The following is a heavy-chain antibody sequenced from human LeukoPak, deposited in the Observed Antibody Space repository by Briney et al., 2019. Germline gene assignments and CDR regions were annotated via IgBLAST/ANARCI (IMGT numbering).Heavy chain of an antibody. CDR2: ISSSGSTI. D-gene: IGHD5-18*01. V-gene: IGHV3-11*01. J-gene: IGHJ4*02. CDR1: GFTFSDYC. CDR3: ATRGRGYSYGYILDY. Sequence: PGGSLRLSCAASGFTFSDYCMSWIRQAPGKGLEWVSYISSSGSTIYYADSVKGRFTISRDNAKNSLYLQMNSLRAEDTAVYYCATRGRGYSYGYILDYWGQGTLVTVSS.